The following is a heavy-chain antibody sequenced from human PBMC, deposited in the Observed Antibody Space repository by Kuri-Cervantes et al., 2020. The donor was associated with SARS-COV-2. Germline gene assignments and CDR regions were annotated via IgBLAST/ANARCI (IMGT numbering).Heavy chain of an antibody. V-gene: IGHV4-59*08. CDR3: ARHTGGYFDY. J-gene: IGHJ4*02. CDR2: IYYSGST. D-gene: IGHD3-10*01. Sequence: ESLKISCTVSGGSISSYYWSWIRQPPGKGLEWIGYIYYSGSTNYNPSLKSRVTISVDTSKNQFSLKLSSVTAADTAVYYCARHTGGYFDYWGQGTLVTVSS. CDR1: GGSISSYY.